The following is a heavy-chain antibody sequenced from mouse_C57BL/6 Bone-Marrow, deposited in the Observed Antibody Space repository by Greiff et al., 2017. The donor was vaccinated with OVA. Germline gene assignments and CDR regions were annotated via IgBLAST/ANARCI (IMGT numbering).Heavy chain of an antibody. J-gene: IGHJ4*01. V-gene: IGHV1-59*01. Sequence: QVQLKQPGAELVRPGTSVKLSCKASGYTFTSYWMHWVQQRPGQGLEWIGVIDPSDSYTNYNQKFKGKATLTVDTSSSTAYMQLSSLTSEDSAVYYCASDYYGSSYRAMDYWGQGTSVTVSS. CDR2: IDPSDSYT. CDR1: GYTFTSYW. CDR3: ASDYYGSSYRAMDY. D-gene: IGHD1-1*01.